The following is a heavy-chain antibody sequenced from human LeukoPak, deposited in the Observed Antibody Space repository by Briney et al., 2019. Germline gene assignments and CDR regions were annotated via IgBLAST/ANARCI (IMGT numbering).Heavy chain of an antibody. CDR1: GFTFSSYS. V-gene: IGHV4-34*08. J-gene: IGHJ4*02. Sequence: GSLRLSCAASGFTFSSYSMNWVRQPPGKGLEWIGEIDHSGNTKYNPSLKNRLTISVDTSKNQFSLNLSSVTATAVYYCVIFIMGTTTTDYWGQGTLVTVSS. CDR2: IDHSGNT. CDR3: VIFIMGTTTTDY. D-gene: IGHD1-26*01.